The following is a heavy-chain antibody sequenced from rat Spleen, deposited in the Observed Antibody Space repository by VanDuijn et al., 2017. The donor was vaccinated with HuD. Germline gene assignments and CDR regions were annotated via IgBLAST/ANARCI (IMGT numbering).Heavy chain of an antibody. D-gene: IGHD3-4*01. Sequence: EVQLVESGGGLVQPGRSLKLSCAASGFTFSRSAMAWVRQAPTKGLEWVATISSGGGNTYYRDSVKGRFTISRDNAKSTLYLQMDSLRSEDTATYYCARPPTGVDYWGQGVMVTVSS. CDR3: ARPPTGVDY. V-gene: IGHV5-29*01. CDR1: GFTFSRSA. J-gene: IGHJ2*01. CDR2: ISSGGGNT.